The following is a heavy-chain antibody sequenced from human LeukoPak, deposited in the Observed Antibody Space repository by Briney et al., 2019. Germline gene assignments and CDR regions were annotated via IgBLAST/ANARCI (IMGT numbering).Heavy chain of an antibody. CDR1: GFTFSSYG. CDR3: ARDLITMVRGVIKKNYFDY. Sequence: GGSLRLSCAASGFTFSSYGMRWVRQAPGKGLEWVAVIWYDGSNKYYADSVKGRFTISRDNSKNTLYLQMNSLRAEDTAVYYCARDLITMVRGVIKKNYFDYWGQGTLVTVSS. D-gene: IGHD3-10*01. V-gene: IGHV3-33*01. J-gene: IGHJ4*02. CDR2: IWYDGSNK.